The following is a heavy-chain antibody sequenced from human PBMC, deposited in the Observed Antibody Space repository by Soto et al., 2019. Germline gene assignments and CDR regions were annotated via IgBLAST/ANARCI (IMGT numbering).Heavy chain of an antibody. CDR1: GFTFSSYS. D-gene: IGHD6-19*01. Sequence: EVQLVESGGGLVKPGGSLRLSCAASGFTFSSYSMNWVRQAPGKGLEWVSSISSSSGYIYYADSVKGRFTIYRDNAKNPLYLQMTSLRAEDTAVYYCARDREYSRGWSLGGYWGQGTPVTVSS. CDR3: ARDREYSRGWSLGGY. CDR2: ISSSSGYI. V-gene: IGHV3-21*01. J-gene: IGHJ4*02.